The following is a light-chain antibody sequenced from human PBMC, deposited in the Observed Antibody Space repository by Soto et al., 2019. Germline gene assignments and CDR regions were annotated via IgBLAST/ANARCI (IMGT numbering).Light chain of an antibody. CDR2: VNGDGSH. J-gene: IGLJ2*01. CDR3: QTWGAAIVV. V-gene: IGLV4-69*01. CDR1: SVHSSYA. Sequence: QLVLTQSPSASASLGASVKLTCTLSSVHSSYAIAWHQQLPEKGPRYLMKVNGDGSHSRGDGIPDRFSGSSSGAERYLTISSLQSEDEADYYCQTWGAAIVVFGGGTKLTVL.